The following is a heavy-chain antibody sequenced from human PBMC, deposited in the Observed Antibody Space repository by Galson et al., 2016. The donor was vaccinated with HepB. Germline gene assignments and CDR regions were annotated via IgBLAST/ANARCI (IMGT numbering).Heavy chain of an antibody. CDR3: AREEGVNYYYGMDV. CDR1: GYTFTSYG. J-gene: IGHJ6*02. V-gene: IGHV1-18*01. Sequence: SVKVSCKASGYTFTSYGISWVRQAPGQGLEWMGWISAYNGNTNYAQKLQGRVTMTTDTSTSTAYMELRSLRSDDTAVYYCAREEGVNYYYGMDVWGQGTTVTVSS. CDR2: ISAYNGNT.